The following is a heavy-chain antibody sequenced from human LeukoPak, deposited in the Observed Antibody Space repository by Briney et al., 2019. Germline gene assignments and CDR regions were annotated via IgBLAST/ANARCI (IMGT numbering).Heavy chain of an antibody. CDR2: IWYDGSHK. CDR3: ARRLYCSSDTCYTGPDAFDI. J-gene: IGHJ3*02. CDR1: GFAFTAYG. D-gene: IGHD2-2*02. V-gene: IGHV3-33*01. Sequence: GGSLRLSCAASGFAFTAYGMHWVRQAPGKGLEGVAAIWYDGSHKYYAESVKGRFTISRDNSKNTLYLQMNSLRAEDTAVYYCARRLYCSSDTCYTGPDAFDIWGQGTMVTVSS.